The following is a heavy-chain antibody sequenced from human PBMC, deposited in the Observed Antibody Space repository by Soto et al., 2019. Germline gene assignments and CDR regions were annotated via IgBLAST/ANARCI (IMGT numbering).Heavy chain of an antibody. D-gene: IGHD3-22*01. CDR2: ISGSGSST. CDR3: ARDGLDYYDTERLYFDK. V-gene: IGHV3-23*01. J-gene: IGHJ4*02. CDR1: GFTFSDYA. Sequence: EVQMLESGGVLVQPGRSLRLSCAASGFTFSDYAMTWVRQAPGKGLEWVSAISGSGSSTYYAESVKGRFTISRDNLKNTVDLQMNSLSAEDTAVYYCARDGLDYYDTERLYFDKWGQGTLVTVSS.